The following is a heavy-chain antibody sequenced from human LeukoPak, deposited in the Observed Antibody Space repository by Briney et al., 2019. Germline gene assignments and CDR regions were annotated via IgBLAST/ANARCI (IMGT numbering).Heavy chain of an antibody. Sequence: SSETLSLTCTVSGGSIGTYYWSWIRQTPGKGLEWIGYVYYSGSTRHNPSLKGRVTISSDTSKNQFSLKLSSVTAADTAVYYCARGARTFSIAAAGLQWDYYYYMDVWGKGTTVTVSS. V-gene: IGHV4-59*12. CDR3: ARGARTFSIAAAGLQWDYYYYMDV. CDR2: VYYSGST. D-gene: IGHD6-13*01. CDR1: GGSIGTYY. J-gene: IGHJ6*03.